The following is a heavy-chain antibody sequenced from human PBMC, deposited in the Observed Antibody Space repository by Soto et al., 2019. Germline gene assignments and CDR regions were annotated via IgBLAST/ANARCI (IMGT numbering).Heavy chain of an antibody. D-gene: IGHD6-13*01. J-gene: IGHJ5*02. Sequence: PSETLSLTCTVSGGSISSYYWSWIRQPPGKGLEWIGYIYYSGSTNYNPSLKSRVTISVDTSKNQFSLKLSSVTAADTAVYYCARLGAAGNHNWFDPWGQGTLVTVSS. V-gene: IGHV4-59*08. CDR2: IYYSGST. CDR1: GGSISSYY. CDR3: ARLGAAGNHNWFDP.